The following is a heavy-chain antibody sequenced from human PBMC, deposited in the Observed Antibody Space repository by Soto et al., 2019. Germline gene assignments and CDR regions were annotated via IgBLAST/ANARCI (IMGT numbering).Heavy chain of an antibody. D-gene: IGHD6-19*01. CDR2: ISYDGSNK. CDR3: AGDRSAVAGTGYYYGMDV. Sequence: GGSLRLSCAASGFTFSSYAMHWVRQAPGKGLEWVAVISYDGSNKYYADSVKGRFTISRDNSKNTLYLQMNSLGAEDTVGDYWAGDRSAVAGTGYYYGMDVWGQGTTVTVSS. V-gene: IGHV3-30-3*01. CDR1: GFTFSSYA. J-gene: IGHJ6*02.